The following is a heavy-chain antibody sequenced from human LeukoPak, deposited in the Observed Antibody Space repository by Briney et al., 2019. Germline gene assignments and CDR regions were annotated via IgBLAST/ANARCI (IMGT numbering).Heavy chain of an antibody. D-gene: IGHD6-19*01. CDR1: GFTFSSNG. Sequence: GGTLRLSCAASGFTFSSNGMSWVRQAPGKGLEWVSAISSRGGSTYYADSVKGRFTISRDNSKNTLYLQLNSLRVEDTAVYYCAKDRRGSGWYGGFDSWGQGMLVTVSA. CDR3: AKDRRGSGWYGGFDS. CDR2: ISSRGGST. V-gene: IGHV3-23*01. J-gene: IGHJ4*02.